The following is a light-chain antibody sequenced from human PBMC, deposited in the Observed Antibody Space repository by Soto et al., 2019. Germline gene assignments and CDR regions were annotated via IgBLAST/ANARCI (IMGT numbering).Light chain of an antibody. J-gene: IGKJ1*01. CDR3: QQYNNWPPIA. CDR2: GAS. V-gene: IGKV3-15*01. Sequence: EIVMTQSPATLSVSPGERATLSCRASQSVSSNLAWYQQKPGQAPRLLIYGASTRATGIPARFSGSGSGTEFTLTISSLRSEDFAVYYCQQYNNWPPIAFGQGTKVEIK. CDR1: QSVSSN.